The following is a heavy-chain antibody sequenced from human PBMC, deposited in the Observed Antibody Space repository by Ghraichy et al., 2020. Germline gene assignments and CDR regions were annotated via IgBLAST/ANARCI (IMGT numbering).Heavy chain of an antibody. CDR3: ARLPRTRSAY. J-gene: IGHJ4*02. Sequence: GGSLRLSCAASGFTFTNSWMSWVRQAPGKGLEWVAHIKEDGTEKYYVDSVKGRFTISRDNAKSSLYLQMNSLRAEDTAVYYCARLPRTRSAYWGQGTLVTVSS. CDR1: GFTFTNSW. V-gene: IGHV3-7*01. CDR2: IKEDGTEK.